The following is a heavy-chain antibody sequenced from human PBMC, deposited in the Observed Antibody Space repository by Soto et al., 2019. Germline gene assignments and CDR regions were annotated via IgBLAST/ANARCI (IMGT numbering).Heavy chain of an antibody. CDR2: IYYIGNT. CDR3: AREDPTNGHNYDY. D-gene: IGHD2-8*01. CDR1: GGSISSSNYY. V-gene: IGHV4-39*01. Sequence: SETLSLTCSVSGGSISSSNYYWAWIRQPPGKGLEWIGSIYYIGNTYYNPSLKSRVTMSVDTSKNQFSLKVTSVTAADTAIYYCAREDPTNGHNYDYWGQGTLVTVSS. J-gene: IGHJ4*02.